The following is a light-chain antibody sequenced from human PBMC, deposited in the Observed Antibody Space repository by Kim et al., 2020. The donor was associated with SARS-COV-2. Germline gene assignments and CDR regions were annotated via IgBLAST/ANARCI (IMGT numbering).Light chain of an antibody. CDR1: QSFTSNY. CDR3: HQYGRLIT. CDR2: GAS. J-gene: IGKJ5*01. Sequence: SSPRQTASLSCRVSQSFTSNYLAWYLQRPGQAPRFLMYGASSSGTVIPVRFSGSGSVTDFTLTISRLEPEDFSVYYCHQYGRLITFGQGTRLEIK. V-gene: IGKV3-20*01.